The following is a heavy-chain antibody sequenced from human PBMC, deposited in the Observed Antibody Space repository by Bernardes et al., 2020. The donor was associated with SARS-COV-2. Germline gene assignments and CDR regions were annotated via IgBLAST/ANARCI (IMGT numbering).Heavy chain of an antibody. CDR2: ISYEGSKE. J-gene: IGHJ6*02. V-gene: IGHV3-30*18. Sequence: LSLTCTVSGGSITSTSIYWGRVRHPPGKGLEWVSLISYEGSKEFYADSVRGRFSISRDNSKRTVYPQMNSLGPEDTAVCYCAKRKQIFHLSEWDVGMDVGGRGTTVTVS. D-gene: IGHD1-26*01. CDR1: GGSITSTS. CDR3: AKRKQIFHLSEWDVGMDV.